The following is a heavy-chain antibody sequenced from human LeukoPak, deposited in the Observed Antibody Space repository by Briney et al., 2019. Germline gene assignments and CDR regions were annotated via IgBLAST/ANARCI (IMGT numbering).Heavy chain of an antibody. Sequence: GGSLRLSCAASGLTFSTYNMIWVCQAPGKGLEGVSSISSSSSYIYYADSLKGRFTISRDNAKNSLYLQMNSLRAEDTAVYYCARRGYSSGWYGDAFDIWGQGTMVTVSS. CDR1: GLTFSTYN. D-gene: IGHD6-19*01. CDR3: ARRGYSSGWYGDAFDI. J-gene: IGHJ3*02. CDR2: ISSSSSYI. V-gene: IGHV3-21*01.